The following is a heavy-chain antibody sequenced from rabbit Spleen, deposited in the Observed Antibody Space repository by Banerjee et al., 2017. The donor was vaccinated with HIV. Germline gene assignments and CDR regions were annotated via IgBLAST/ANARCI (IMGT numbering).Heavy chain of an antibody. J-gene: IGHJ2*01. V-gene: IGHV1S40*01. CDR1: GFSFSSSDY. CDR3: ARNYVNVFDP. Sequence: QSLEESGGGLVQPEGSLALTCKASGFSFSSSDYICWVRQAPGKGLEWISCIDTGDGDTDYANWAKGRFTISKTSSTIVTLQMTSLTAADTATYFCARNYVNVFDPWGPGTLVTVS. D-gene: IGHD1-1*01. CDR2: IDTGDGDT.